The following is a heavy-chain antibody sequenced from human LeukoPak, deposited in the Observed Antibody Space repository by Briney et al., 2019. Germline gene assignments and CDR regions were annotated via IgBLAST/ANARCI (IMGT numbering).Heavy chain of an antibody. Sequence: ASVKLSCKASGYTFTSYYVHWVRQAPGQGLEWMGIINPTGGSTTYAQKFQGRVTMTRDMSTSTVYMELSSLRSEDMAVYYCARGMGDYGDYWDLDYWGQGTLVTVSS. V-gene: IGHV1-46*01. CDR2: INPTGGST. J-gene: IGHJ4*02. CDR3: ARGMGDYGDYWDLDY. CDR1: GYTFTSYY. D-gene: IGHD4-17*01.